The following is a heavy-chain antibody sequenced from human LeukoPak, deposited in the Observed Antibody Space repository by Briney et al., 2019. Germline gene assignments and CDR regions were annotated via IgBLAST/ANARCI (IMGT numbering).Heavy chain of an antibody. Sequence: SETLSLTCAVSGYSISSGYYWGWIRQPPGKGLEWIGSIYHSGSTYYNPSLKSRVTISVDTYKNQFSLKVSSVTAADTAVYYCARLGYYYGSGSYYTPVYYYYYMDVWGKGTTVTVSS. CDR3: ARLGYYYGSGSYYTPVYYYYYMDV. J-gene: IGHJ6*03. D-gene: IGHD3-10*01. CDR2: IYHSGST. V-gene: IGHV4-38-2*01. CDR1: GYSISSGYY.